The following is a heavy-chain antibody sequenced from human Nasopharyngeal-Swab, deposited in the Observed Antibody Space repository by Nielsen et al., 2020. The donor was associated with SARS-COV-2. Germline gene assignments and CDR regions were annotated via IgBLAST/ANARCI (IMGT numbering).Heavy chain of an antibody. CDR3: ARGNWNLDF. V-gene: IGHV3-30*03. D-gene: IGHD1-1*01. CDR1: GFTFSSYG. Sequence: GESLKISCVASGFTFSSYGMHWVRQAPGKGLEWVAVVSYDGSTKYYADSVQGRFTVSRDNSKNSLHLQMNSLRAEDTALYYCARGNWNLDFWGQGTLVTVSS. CDR2: VSYDGSTK. J-gene: IGHJ4*02.